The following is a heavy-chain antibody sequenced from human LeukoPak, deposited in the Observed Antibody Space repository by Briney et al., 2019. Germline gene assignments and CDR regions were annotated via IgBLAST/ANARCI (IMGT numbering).Heavy chain of an antibody. V-gene: IGHV3-21*01. CDR3: ARDLLDY. J-gene: IGHJ4*02. Sequence: GGSLRLSCAASGFTFSTYNMNWVRQAPGKGLEWVSSISSGSTYIYYTDSVKGRFTVSRDNAKNSLYLQMNSLRAEDTAVYYCARDLLDYWGQGTLVTVSS. CDR2: ISSGSTYI. CDR1: GFTFSTYN.